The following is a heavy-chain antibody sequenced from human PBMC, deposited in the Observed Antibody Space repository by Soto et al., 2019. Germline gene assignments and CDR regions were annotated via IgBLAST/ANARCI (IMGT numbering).Heavy chain of an antibody. Sequence: GESRKIACKGSGYSFTSYWIGWVRQMPGKGLEWMGIIYPGDSDTRYSPSFQGQVTISADKSISTAYLQWSSLKASDTAMYYCARSGTPTNYYYYGTDVWRQATPVTVSS. CDR2: IYPGDSDT. V-gene: IGHV5-51*01. J-gene: IGHJ6*02. CDR3: ARSGTPTNYYYYGTDV. CDR1: GYSFTSYW. D-gene: IGHD2-2*01.